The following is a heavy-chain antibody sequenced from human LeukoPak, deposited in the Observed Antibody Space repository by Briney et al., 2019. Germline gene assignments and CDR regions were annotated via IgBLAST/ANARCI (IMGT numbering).Heavy chain of an antibody. V-gene: IGHV4-59*01. J-gene: IGHJ4*02. CDR2: IYYSGST. Sequence: PGGSLRLSCTASGFTFSSYSMNWVRQPPGKGLEWIGYIYYSGSTNYNPSLKSRVTISVDTSKNQFSLKLSSVTAADTAVYYCARFIVGGLYYFDYWGQGTLVTVSS. CDR3: ARFIVGGLYYFDY. D-gene: IGHD2-15*01. CDR1: GFTFSSYS.